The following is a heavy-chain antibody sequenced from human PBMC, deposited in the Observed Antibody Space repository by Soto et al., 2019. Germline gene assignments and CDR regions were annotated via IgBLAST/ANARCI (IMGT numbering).Heavy chain of an antibody. J-gene: IGHJ4*02. CDR3: ARGPTRLDY. V-gene: IGHV3-74*01. CDR1: GFTFNSYW. Sequence: EVQVVESGGGLVQPGGSLRLSCVASGFTFNSYWMHWVRQAPGKGLAYVARINSEGNSTSHADSVRGRFTISRDNAKNTLYLQMNILRVEDTAVYYCARGPTRLDYWGQGVVVTVSS. CDR2: INSEGNST.